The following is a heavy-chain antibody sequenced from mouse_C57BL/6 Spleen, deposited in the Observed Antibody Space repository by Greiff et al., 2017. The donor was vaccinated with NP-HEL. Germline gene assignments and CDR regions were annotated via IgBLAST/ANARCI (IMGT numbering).Heavy chain of an antibody. Sequence: QVQLKESGAELVKPGASVKISCKASGYAFSSYWMNWVKQRPGKGLEWIGQIYPGDGDTNYNGKFKGKATLTADKSSSTAYMQLSSLTSEDSAVXLCARDGYGSRRKLGYWGQGTTLTVSS. V-gene: IGHV1-80*01. CDR2: IYPGDGDT. CDR3: ARDGYGSRRKLGY. D-gene: IGHD1-1*01. J-gene: IGHJ2*01. CDR1: GYAFSSYW.